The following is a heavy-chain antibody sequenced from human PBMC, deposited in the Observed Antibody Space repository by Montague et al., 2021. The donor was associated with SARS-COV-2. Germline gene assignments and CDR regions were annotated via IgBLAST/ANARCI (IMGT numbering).Heavy chain of an antibody. V-gene: IGHV6-1*01. J-gene: IGHJ6*02. D-gene: IGHD5-12*01. CDR2: TYYRSKWYN. Sequence: CAISGDSVSSNSAAWNWIRQSPSRGLEWLGRTYYRSKWYNDYAVSVKSRITINPDTSKDQFSLQLNSVTPEDTAVYYCARQPLGYDFVCYYYGMDVWGQGTTVTVSS. CDR3: ARQPLGYDFVCYYYGMDV. CDR1: GDSVSSNSAA.